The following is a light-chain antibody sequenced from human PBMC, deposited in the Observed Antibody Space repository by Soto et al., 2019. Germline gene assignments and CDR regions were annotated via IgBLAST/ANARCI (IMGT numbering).Light chain of an antibody. V-gene: IGLV2-14*01. CDR3: NSYTTSETYV. CDR2: DVN. J-gene: IGLJ1*01. CDR1: NSDVGSYNR. Sequence: QSVLTQPASVSGSPGQSITISCTGTNSDVGSYNRVSWYQQPPGTAPKLIIYDVNNRPSGVSYRFSGSKSGNTASLTISGLQAEDEADYYCNSYTTSETYVFGIGTKVTVL.